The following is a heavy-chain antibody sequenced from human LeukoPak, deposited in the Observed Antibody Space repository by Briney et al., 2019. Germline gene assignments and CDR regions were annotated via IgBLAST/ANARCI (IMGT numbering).Heavy chain of an antibody. CDR1: GFTFNSYS. V-gene: IGHV3-21*01. CDR2: ISKTSTYV. CDR3: SSRIAADGTMDY. J-gene: IGHJ4*02. D-gene: IGHD6-13*01. Sequence: GGSLRLSCAASGFTFNSYSMNWVRQAPGKGLEWVSSISKTSTYVFHGDSVKGRFTISRDNAKNSVYLQMNSLRVEDTAVYYCSSRIAADGTMDYWGQGTLVTVSS.